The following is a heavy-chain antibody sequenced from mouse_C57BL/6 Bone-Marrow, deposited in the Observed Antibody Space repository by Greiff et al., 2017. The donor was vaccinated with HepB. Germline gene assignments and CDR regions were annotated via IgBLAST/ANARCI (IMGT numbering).Heavy chain of an antibody. J-gene: IGHJ1*03. D-gene: IGHD2-4*01. CDR2: ISNGGGST. Sequence: EVKLVESGGGLVQPGGSLKLSCAASGFTFSDYYMYWVRQTPEKRLEWVAYISNGGGSTYYPNTVKGRFTISRDNAKNTLYLQMSRLKSEDTAMYSCASEGLRRRDWYFDVWGTGTTVTVSS. CDR1: GFTFSDYY. V-gene: IGHV5-12*01. CDR3: ASEGLRRRDWYFDV.